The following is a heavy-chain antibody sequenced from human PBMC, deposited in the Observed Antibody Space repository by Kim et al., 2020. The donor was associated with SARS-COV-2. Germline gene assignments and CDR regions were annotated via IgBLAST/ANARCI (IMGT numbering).Heavy chain of an antibody. CDR3: ARDGREGSGYPVDY. V-gene: IGHV1-46*01. J-gene: IGHJ4*02. CDR2: INPTGGST. CDR1: GYTFTSYY. D-gene: IGHD3-22*01. Sequence: ASVKVSCKASGYTFTSYYMHWVRQAPGQGLEWMGMINPTGGSTTYAQRFQGRLTMTRHTSTSTVYMDLSSLRSEDTPGYYCARDGREGSGYPVDYRGQGT.